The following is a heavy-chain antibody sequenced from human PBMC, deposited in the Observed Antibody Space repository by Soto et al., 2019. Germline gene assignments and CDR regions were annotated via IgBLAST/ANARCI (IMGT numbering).Heavy chain of an antibody. D-gene: IGHD6-19*01. CDR1: GGTFSSYT. CDR3: ASNPVYSSGSLGY. CDR2: IIPILGIA. Sequence: QVQLVQSGAEVKKPGSSVKVSCKASGGTFSSYTISWVRQAPGQGLEWMGRIIPILGIANYAQKFQGRVTITADKSTSTAYMELSSLRSEDTAVYYCASNPVYSSGSLGYWGQGTLVTVSS. J-gene: IGHJ4*02. V-gene: IGHV1-69*02.